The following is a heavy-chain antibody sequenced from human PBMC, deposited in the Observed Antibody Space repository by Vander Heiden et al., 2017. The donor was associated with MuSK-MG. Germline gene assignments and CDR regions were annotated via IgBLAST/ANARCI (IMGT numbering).Heavy chain of an antibody. Sequence: QVQLQESGPGLVKPSETLSLTCTVSGGSISNYYWSWIRQSPGKGLEWIGYIYYSGSTNYNPSLKSRVTISVDTSKNQFSLKLSSVTAADTAVYYCARHTDWQQLGSFDFWGQGTLVTVSS. D-gene: IGHD1-1*01. CDR1: GGSISNYY. CDR2: IYYSGST. J-gene: IGHJ4*02. V-gene: IGHV4-59*08. CDR3: ARHTDWQQLGSFDF.